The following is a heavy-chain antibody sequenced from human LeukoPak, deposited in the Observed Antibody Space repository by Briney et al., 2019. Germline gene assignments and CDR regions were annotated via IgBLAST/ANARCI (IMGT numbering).Heavy chain of an antibody. D-gene: IGHD3-10*01. CDR1: GFTFSSYA. V-gene: IGHV3-23*01. CDR3: ARGFGESLWGFDY. CDR2: ISGSGGST. Sequence: GGSLRLSCAASGFTFSSYAMSWVRQAPGKGLEWVSAISGSGGSTYYADSVKGRFTISRDNSKNTLYLQMNSLRAEDTAVYYCARGFGESLWGFDYWGQGTLVTVSS. J-gene: IGHJ4*02.